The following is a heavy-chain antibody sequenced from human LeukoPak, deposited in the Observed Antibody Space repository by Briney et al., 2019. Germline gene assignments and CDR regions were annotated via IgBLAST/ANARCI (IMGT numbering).Heavy chain of an antibody. D-gene: IGHD3-22*01. CDR2: INAGNGNT. CDR1: GYTFTSYA. CDR3: ARSYYDSSGYSPYYYYYGMDV. V-gene: IGHV1-3*01. J-gene: IGHJ6*02. Sequence: ASVTVSCTASGYTFTSYAMHWVRQAPGQRLEWMGWINAGNGNTRYSQKFQGRVTITRDTSASTAYMELSSLRSEDTAVYYCARSYYDSSGYSPYYYYYGMDVWGQGTTVTVSS.